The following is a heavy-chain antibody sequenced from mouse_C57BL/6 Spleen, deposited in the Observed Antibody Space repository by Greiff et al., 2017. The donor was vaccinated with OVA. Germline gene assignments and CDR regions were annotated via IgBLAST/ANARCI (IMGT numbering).Heavy chain of an antibody. CDR3: ARAEIYGNYDY. V-gene: IGHV1-61*01. D-gene: IGHD2-1*01. CDR1: GYTFTSYW. Sequence: QVQLQQPGAELVRPGSSVKLSCKASGYTFTSYWMDWVKQRPGQGLEWIGNIYPSDSETHYNQKFKDKATLTVDKSSSTAYMQLSSLTSEDSAVYYCARAEIYGNYDYWGQGTTLTVSS. J-gene: IGHJ2*01. CDR2: IYPSDSET.